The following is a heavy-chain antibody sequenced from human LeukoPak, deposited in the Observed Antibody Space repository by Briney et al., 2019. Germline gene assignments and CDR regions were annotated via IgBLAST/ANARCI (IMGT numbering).Heavy chain of an antibody. CDR1: GGSISSYY. CDR2: IYYSGST. J-gene: IGHJ6*03. Sequence: PSETLSLTCTVSGGSISSYYWSWIRQPPGKGLEWIGYIYYSGSTNYNPSLKSRVTISVDTSKNQFSLKLSSVTAADTAVYYCARVGADFWSGYNYYYYMDVWGKGTTVTVSS. D-gene: IGHD3-3*01. V-gene: IGHV4-59*12. CDR3: ARVGADFWSGYNYYYYMDV.